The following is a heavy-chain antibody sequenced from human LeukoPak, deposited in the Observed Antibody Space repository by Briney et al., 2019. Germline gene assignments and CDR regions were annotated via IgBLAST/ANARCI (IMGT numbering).Heavy chain of an antibody. CDR3: ARDPPFSSGWSQNYFDY. J-gene: IGHJ4*02. CDR1: GFTFDRYA. Sequence: GGSQRLPCAPSGFTFDRYAMHWVRQAPGKGLEWVAVISYDGGNRNYADSVKGRFTISRDNSKNTLYLEMNSLGPEDTAVYYCARDPPFSSGWSQNYFDYWGQGTLVTVSS. V-gene: IGHV3-30*04. CDR2: ISYDGGNR. D-gene: IGHD6-19*01.